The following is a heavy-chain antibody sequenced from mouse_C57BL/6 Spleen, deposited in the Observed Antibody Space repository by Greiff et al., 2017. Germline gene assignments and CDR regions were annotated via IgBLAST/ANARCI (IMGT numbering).Heavy chain of an antibody. J-gene: IGHJ2*01. D-gene: IGHD3-2*02. CDR1: GYTFTDYY. V-gene: IGHV1-26*01. CDR2: INPNNGGT. CDR3: AREGAAHALFDY. Sequence: EVQLQQSGPELVKPGASVKISCKASGYTFTDYYMNWVKQSHGKSLEWIGDINPNNGGTSYNQKFKGKATLTVDKSSSTAYMELRSLTSGDSAVXCCAREGAAHALFDYWGQGTTLTVSS.